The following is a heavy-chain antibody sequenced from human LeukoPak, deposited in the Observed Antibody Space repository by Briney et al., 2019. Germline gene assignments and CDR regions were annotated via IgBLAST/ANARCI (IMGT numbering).Heavy chain of an antibody. J-gene: IGHJ4*02. D-gene: IGHD5-12*01. Sequence: PGRSLRLSCAASGFTFSSYAMRWVRQAPGKGLEWVAVISYDGSNKYYADSVKGRFTISRDNSKNTLYLQMNSLRAEDTAVYYCARSTSGYVVDYFDYWGQGTLVTVSS. CDR1: GFTFSSYA. V-gene: IGHV3-30*04. CDR2: ISYDGSNK. CDR3: ARSTSGYVVDYFDY.